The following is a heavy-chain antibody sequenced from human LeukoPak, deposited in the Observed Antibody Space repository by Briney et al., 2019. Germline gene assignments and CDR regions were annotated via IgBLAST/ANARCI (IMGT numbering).Heavy chain of an antibody. CDR3: AKSLGELLRSFDY. CDR1: GFTFSSYA. Sequence: GGSLRLSCAASGFTFSSYAMSWVRQAPGKGLEWVSAISGSGGSTYYADCVKGRFTISRDNSKNTLYLQMNSLRAEDTAVYYCAKSLGELLRSFDYWGQGTLVTVSS. J-gene: IGHJ4*02. V-gene: IGHV3-23*01. CDR2: ISGSGGST. D-gene: IGHD1-26*01.